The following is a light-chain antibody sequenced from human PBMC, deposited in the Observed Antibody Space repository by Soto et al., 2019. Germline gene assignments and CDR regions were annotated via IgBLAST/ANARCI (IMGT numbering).Light chain of an antibody. J-gene: IGKJ1*01. CDR1: QRVSSNY. Sequence: EIVLTQSPGTLSLSPGERATLSCRASQRVSSNYLAWYQQKPGQAPRLLIYGASNRATGIQDMFSGSGSGTDFTLTISRLEPEDFAVYYCQQYGSSPWKSGHGTKVEIK. V-gene: IGKV3-20*01. CDR3: QQYGSSPWK. CDR2: GAS.